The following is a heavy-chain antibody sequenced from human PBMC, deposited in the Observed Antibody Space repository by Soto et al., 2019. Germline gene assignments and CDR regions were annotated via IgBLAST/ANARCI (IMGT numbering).Heavy chain of an antibody. CDR2: VYNSGST. CDR3: ARSRREAVAGYTLDN. D-gene: IGHD6-13*01. J-gene: IGHJ4*02. CDR1: GGSISSNY. V-gene: IGHV4-59*01. Sequence: SETLSLTCTVSGGSISSNYWTWIRQPPGKGLEWIGYVYNSGSTNYNPSLKSRVTISEDTSKSQFSLKVNSMTAADTAVYYCARSRREAVAGYTLDNWGQGILVTVSS.